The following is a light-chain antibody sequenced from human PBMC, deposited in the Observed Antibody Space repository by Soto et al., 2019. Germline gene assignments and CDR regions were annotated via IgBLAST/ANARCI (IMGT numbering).Light chain of an antibody. V-gene: IGKV1-5*01. CDR2: DAS. J-gene: IGKJ1*01. CDR3: QQHNSSPWT. CDR1: QSISDW. Sequence: DIQMTQSPSTLSASVGDRVTITCRASQSISDWLAWFQQKPGKAPKVLIYDASTLESGVPSRFSGSGSGTEFTLTISSLQPEDSATYYCQQHNSSPWTVGQGTKVDIK.